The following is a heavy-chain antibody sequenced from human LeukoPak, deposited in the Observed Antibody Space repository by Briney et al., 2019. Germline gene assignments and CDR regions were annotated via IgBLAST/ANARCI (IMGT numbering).Heavy chain of an antibody. Sequence: SVKVSCKASGFTFTSSAVQWVRQARGQRLEWIGWIVVGSGNTNYAQKFQERVTIARDMSTSTAYMELSSLRSEDTAVYYCAAEGSWTLGDYYYGMDVWGQGTTVTVSS. V-gene: IGHV1-58*01. CDR3: AAEGSWTLGDYYYGMDV. CDR2: IVVGSGNT. J-gene: IGHJ6*02. D-gene: IGHD2-15*01. CDR1: GFTFTSSA.